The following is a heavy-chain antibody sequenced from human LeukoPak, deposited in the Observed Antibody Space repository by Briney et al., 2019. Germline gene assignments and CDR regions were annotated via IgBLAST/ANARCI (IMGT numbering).Heavy chain of an antibody. Sequence: GGSLRLSCAASGFTFSSYAMHWARQAPGKGLEWVAVISYDGSNKYYADSVKGRFTISRDNSKNTLYLQMNSLRAEDTAVYYCARDRSAICSSTSCLYYYYYGMDVWGQGTTVTVSS. CDR2: ISYDGSNK. J-gene: IGHJ6*02. CDR3: ARDRSAICSSTSCLYYYYYGMDV. V-gene: IGHV3-30*04. D-gene: IGHD2-2*01. CDR1: GFTFSSYA.